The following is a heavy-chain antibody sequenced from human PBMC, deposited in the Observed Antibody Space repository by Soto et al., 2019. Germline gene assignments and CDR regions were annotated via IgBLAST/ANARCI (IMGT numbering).Heavy chain of an antibody. CDR2: ISSSGSTI. D-gene: IGHD4-17*01. J-gene: IGHJ6*02. V-gene: IGHV3-11*01. CDR3: AGRTTDFWASGMGV. Sequence: QVQLVESGGGLVKPGGSLRLSCAASGFTFSDYYMSWLRQAPGKGLEWVSYISSSGSTIYYADSVKGRFTISRDNAKNALYLQMNGLRAEDTAVYYCAGRTTDFWASGMGVWGQGTTVTVSS. CDR1: GFTFSDYY.